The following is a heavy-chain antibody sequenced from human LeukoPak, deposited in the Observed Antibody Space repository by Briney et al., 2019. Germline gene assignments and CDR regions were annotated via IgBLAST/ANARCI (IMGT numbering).Heavy chain of an antibody. CDR3: ASVADTTLDY. V-gene: IGHV4-31*03. CDR1: GDSISGGGYY. Sequence: SQTLSLTCTVSGDSISGGGYYWNWIRQHPGKGLEWIGYIYYSGSTYYNPSLKSRVTISVDTSKTQFSLRLSSVTAADTAVYYCASVADTTLDYWGQGTLVTVSS. J-gene: IGHJ4*02. D-gene: IGHD6-19*01. CDR2: IYYSGST.